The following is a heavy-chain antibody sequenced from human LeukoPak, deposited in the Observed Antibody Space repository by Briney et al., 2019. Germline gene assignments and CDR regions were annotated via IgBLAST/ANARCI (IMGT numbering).Heavy chain of an antibody. CDR1: GFTFSSRW. J-gene: IGHJ4*02. Sequence: GGPLRLSCSASGFTFSSRWMNWVRQAPGRGPGWVAILKIDGSEKHYVHSVKGRFITSTEYATNTLYLQMNRVRAEDTAMYYCARSDRGPEYWGQGTLETVS. V-gene: IGHV3-7*01. D-gene: IGHD6-25*01. CDR3: ARSDRGPEY. CDR2: LKIDGSEK.